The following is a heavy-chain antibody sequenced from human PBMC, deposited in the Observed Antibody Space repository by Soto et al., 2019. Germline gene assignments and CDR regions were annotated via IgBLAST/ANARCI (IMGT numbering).Heavy chain of an antibody. Sequence: QVQLQESGPGLVKPSETLSLTCTVSGASISSGGGYYWSWIRQHPGKGLEWIGYIYYSGSTYYNPSLKGRVTISVDTPTQFSLKLNSVTAADTAVYYCARSHDTSVLYFHHWGQGTLVTVSS. J-gene: IGHJ1*01. CDR2: IYYSGST. D-gene: IGHD3-22*01. CDR1: GASISSGGGYY. V-gene: IGHV4-31*03. CDR3: ARSHDTSVLYFHH.